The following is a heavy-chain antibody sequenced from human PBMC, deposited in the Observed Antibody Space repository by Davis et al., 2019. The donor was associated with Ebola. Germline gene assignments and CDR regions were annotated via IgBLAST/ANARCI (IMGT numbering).Heavy chain of an antibody. CDR2: ISSGRTTL. Sequence: GESLKISCAASGFTFSRYDMNWVRQAPGKGLEWVSYISSGRTTLKYADAVKGRFTISRDNAKNSLYLQMNSLRDEDTAVYYCARSLGDIVLVPAALVPDYWGQGTLVTVSS. CDR1: GFTFSRYD. CDR3: ARSLGDIVLVPAALVPDY. J-gene: IGHJ4*02. D-gene: IGHD2-2*01. V-gene: IGHV3-48*02.